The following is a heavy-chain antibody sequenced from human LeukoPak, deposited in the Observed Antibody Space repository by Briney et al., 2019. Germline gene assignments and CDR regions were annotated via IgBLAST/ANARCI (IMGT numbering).Heavy chain of an antibody. J-gene: IGHJ4*02. Sequence: ASVKVSCKASGYTFTGYYMHWVRQAPGQGLEWMGWINPNSGGTKYAQKFQGRVTMTRDTSISTAYMELSRLRSDDTAVYYCARDRHNSSWYGGNFDYWGQGTLVTVSS. CDR2: INPNSGGT. V-gene: IGHV1-2*02. CDR3: ARDRHNSSWYGGNFDY. D-gene: IGHD6-13*01. CDR1: GYTFTGYY.